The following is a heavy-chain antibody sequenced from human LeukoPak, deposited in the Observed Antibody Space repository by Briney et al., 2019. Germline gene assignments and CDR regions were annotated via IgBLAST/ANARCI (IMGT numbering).Heavy chain of an antibody. CDR2: ISSSSGYI. V-gene: IGHV3-21*01. D-gene: IGHD3-9*01. J-gene: IGHJ6*02. CDR3: ATGLRYFDWLPANYGMDV. Sequence: GGSLRLSCAASGFTFSTYSMTWVRQAPGKGLEWVSSISSSSGYIYYADSLKGRFTISRDNAKNSLYLQMNSLRDEDTAVYYCATGLRYFDWLPANYGMDVWGQGTTVTVSS. CDR1: GFTFSTYS.